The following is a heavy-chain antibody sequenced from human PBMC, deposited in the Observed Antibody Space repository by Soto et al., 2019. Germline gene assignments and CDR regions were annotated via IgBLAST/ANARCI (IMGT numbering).Heavy chain of an antibody. J-gene: IGHJ4*02. D-gene: IGHD6-19*01. CDR2: VDYSGNS. Sequence: XETLSLNCTVSGGSINTYYWSWIRQPPGKGLEWIGYVDYSGNSDSSPSLKSRVTISIDTSKKQVSLKLSSVTAADTAVYYCARHWFSVAGRFHFDYWGQGIPVTVSS. V-gene: IGHV4-59*01. CDR3: ARHWFSVAGRFHFDY. CDR1: GGSINTYY.